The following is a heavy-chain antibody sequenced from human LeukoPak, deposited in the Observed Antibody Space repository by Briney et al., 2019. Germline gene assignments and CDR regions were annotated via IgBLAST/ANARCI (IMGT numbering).Heavy chain of an antibody. CDR2: ISGSGRTM. CDR3: AREKPPLTRAFDI. J-gene: IGHJ3*02. V-gene: IGHV3-11*04. Sequence: GGSLRLFYAASVYTFYDYYMIWLRQAPGKGLEQVSYISGSGRTMYDADSVKGRFTISRDNAKTSLYLHMHSLRAEDTAVYYCAREKPPLTRAFDIWGQGTMVTVSS. CDR1: VYTFYDYY.